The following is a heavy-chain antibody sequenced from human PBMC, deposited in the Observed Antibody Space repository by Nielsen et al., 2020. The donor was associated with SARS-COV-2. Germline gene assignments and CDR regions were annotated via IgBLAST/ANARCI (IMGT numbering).Heavy chain of an antibody. CDR3: ARDKGYCSSTSCYTSAFDI. Sequence: GESLKISCAASGFTFSDYYMSWIRQAPGKGLEWVSYISSSSSYTNYADSVKGRFTNSRDNAKNPLYLQMNSLRAEDTAVYYCARDKGYCSSTSCYTSAFDIWGQGTMVTVSS. CDR2: ISSSSSYT. V-gene: IGHV3-11*06. D-gene: IGHD2-2*02. CDR1: GFTFSDYY. J-gene: IGHJ3*02.